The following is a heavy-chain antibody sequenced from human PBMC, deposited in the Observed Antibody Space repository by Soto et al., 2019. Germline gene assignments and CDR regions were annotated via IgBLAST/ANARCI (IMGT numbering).Heavy chain of an antibody. V-gene: IGHV4-59*01. Sequence: AETLSLTCTVSGASIISYYWSWIRQPPGKGLEWIGYIYYSGNTNYKPSLKSRVTISVDTSKKQFSLNLSAVTAADTAVYYCARLGWVGTSYYFDFWGQGTLVTVSS. J-gene: IGHJ4*02. CDR3: ARLGWVGTSYYFDF. D-gene: IGHD3-10*01. CDR1: GASIISYY. CDR2: IYYSGNT.